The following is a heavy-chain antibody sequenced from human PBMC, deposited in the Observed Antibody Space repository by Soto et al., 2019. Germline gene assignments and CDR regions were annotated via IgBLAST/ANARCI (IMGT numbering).Heavy chain of an antibody. CDR1: GFSFSTHY. CDR3: LTGEYY. J-gene: IGHJ4*02. CDR2: INRDSTVI. V-gene: IGHV3-48*01. Sequence: EEQLVESGGGLVQPGGSLRLSCAASGFSFSTHYMNWVRQTPGKGLEWVSSINRDSTVIKYADSVKGRFTISRDNARNSLSLRLNSLRGEVTAVYYCLTGEYYVGPGTLVTVSS.